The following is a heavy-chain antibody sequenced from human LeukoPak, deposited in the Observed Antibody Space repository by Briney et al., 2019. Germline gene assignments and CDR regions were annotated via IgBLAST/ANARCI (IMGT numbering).Heavy chain of an antibody. CDR2: IDYDSSHI. D-gene: IGHD3-9*01. CDR3: ARDPLRYLRVGHYDY. CDR1: GFTFSNSA. Sequence: GSLRLSCAAFGFTFSNSAMNWVRQVPGKGLEGVSSIDYDSSHIYYAASVRGRFTISRDNARNSVYLQMNSLRVEDTAVYYCARDPLRYLRVGHYDYWGQGTLVAVSS. J-gene: IGHJ4*02. V-gene: IGHV3-21*01.